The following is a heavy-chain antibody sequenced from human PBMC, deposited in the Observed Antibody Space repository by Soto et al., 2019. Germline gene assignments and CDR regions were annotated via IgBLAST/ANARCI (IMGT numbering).Heavy chain of an antibody. Sequence: GGSMRLSCADSGFTFSRYEMNWVRQAPGKGLEWVSYISSSSSTLYYADSVKGRFTISRDNAKNSLYLQMNSLRAEDTAVYYCARGGSGSYFWYFDLWGRGTLVTVSS. D-gene: IGHD1-26*01. J-gene: IGHJ2*01. CDR3: ARGGSGSYFWYFDL. CDR2: ISSSSSTL. V-gene: IGHV3-48*03. CDR1: GFTFSRYE.